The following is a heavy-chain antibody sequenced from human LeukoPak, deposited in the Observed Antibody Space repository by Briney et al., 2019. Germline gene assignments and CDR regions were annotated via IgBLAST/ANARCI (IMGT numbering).Heavy chain of an antibody. CDR1: GGTFSSYA. J-gene: IGHJ6*02. CDR3: ARAYSSSAYYYGMDV. CDR2: IIPILGIA. Sequence: SVKVSCKASGGTFSSYAISWVRQAPGQGLEWMGRIIPILGIANYAQKFQGRVTITADKSTSTAYVGLSSLRSEDTAVYYCARAYSSSAYYYGMDVWGQGTTVTVSS. V-gene: IGHV1-69*04. D-gene: IGHD6-6*01.